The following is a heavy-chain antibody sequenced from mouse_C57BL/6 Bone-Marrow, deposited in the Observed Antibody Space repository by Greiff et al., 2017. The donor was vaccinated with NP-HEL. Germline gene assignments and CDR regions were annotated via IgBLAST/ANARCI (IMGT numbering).Heavy chain of an antibody. D-gene: IGHD1-1*01. CDR1: GFNIKDYY. J-gene: IGHJ2*01. CDR2: IDPEDGET. CDR3: AFYYGSSLYFDY. Sequence: EVQLQQSGAELVKPGASVKLSCTASGFNIKDYYMHWVKQRTEQGLEWIGRIDPEDGETKSAPKFQGKATITADTSSNTAYLQLSSLTSEDTAVYYCAFYYGSSLYFDYWGQGTTLTVSS. V-gene: IGHV14-2*01.